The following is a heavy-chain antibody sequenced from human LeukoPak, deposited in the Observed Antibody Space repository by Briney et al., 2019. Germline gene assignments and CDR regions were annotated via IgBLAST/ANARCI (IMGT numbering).Heavy chain of an antibody. V-gene: IGHV3-7*03. CDR2: INSDGSEG. Sequence: GGSLRLSCAVSGFTFSGFWMSWSRQAPGKGLEWVASINSDGSEGYYADVVKGRFTISRDNAKNSLYLQMNSLRAEDTAVYYCARGFGPAPFDYWGQGTLVTVSS. CDR1: GFTFSGFW. J-gene: IGHJ4*02. CDR3: ARGFGPAPFDY. D-gene: IGHD3-16*01.